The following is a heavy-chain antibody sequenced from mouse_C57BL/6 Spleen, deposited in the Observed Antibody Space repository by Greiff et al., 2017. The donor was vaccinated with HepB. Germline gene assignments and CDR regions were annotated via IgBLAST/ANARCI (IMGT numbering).Heavy chain of an antibody. V-gene: IGHV1-15*01. J-gene: IGHJ2*01. CDR3: TRCLDGYYNFDY. Sequence: VQRVESGAELVRPGASVTLSCKASGYTFTDYEMHWVKQTPVHGLEWIGAIDPETGGTAYNQKFKGKAILTADKSSSTAYMELRSLTSEDSAVYYCTRCLDGYYNFDYWGQGTTLTVSS. D-gene: IGHD2-3*01. CDR2: IDPETGGT. CDR1: GYTFTDYE.